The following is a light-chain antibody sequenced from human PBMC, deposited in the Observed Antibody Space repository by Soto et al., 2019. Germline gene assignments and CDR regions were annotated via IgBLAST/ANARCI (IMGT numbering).Light chain of an antibody. J-gene: IGLJ2*01. CDR1: SSNIGSNY. CDR3: AAWDDSLIDVV. V-gene: IGLV1-47*02. CDR2: SNN. Sequence: LTQLPSSSVAPGQRVTISRSGSSSNIGSNYVYWYQQLPGTAPKLLIYSNNQRPSGVPDRFSGSKSGTSASLAISGLRSEDEADYYCAAWDDSLIDVVFGGGTQLTVL.